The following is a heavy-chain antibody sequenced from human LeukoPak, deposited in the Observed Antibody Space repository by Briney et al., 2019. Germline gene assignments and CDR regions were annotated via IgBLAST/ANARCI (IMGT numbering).Heavy chain of an antibody. CDR3: AKLGAVHFDY. V-gene: IGHV3-30*18. J-gene: IGHJ4*02. CDR2: ISYDGSNK. CDR1: GFTFSSYG. Sequence: GRSLRLSCAASGFTFSSYGMHWVRQAPGKGLEWVAVISYDGSNKYYADSVKGRFTISRDNSKNTLYLQMYSLRAEDTAVYYCAKLGAVHFDYWGQGTLVTVSS. D-gene: IGHD1-26*01.